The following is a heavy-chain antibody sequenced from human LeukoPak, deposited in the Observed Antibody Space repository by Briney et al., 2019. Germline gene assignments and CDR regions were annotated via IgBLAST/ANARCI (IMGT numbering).Heavy chain of an antibody. CDR2: INPNSGGA. D-gene: IGHD1-1*01. CDR1: GYTFTGYY. V-gene: IGHV1-2*02. CDR3: AREAETTLNWFDP. Sequence: ASVKVSCKASGYTFTGYYMHWVRQAPGQGLEWMGWINPNSGGANYAQKFQGRVTMTRDTSISTGYMELSSLRSDDTAVYYCAREAETTLNWFDPWGQGTLVTVSS. J-gene: IGHJ5*02.